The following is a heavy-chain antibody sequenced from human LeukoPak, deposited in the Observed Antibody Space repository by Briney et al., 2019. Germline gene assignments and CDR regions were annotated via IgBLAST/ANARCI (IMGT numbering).Heavy chain of an antibody. V-gene: IGHV3-23*01. J-gene: IGHJ4*01. CDR1: GFTFSNSA. CDR2: LSGSGITT. CDR3: AKGIYSSGWSYFDY. D-gene: IGHD6-19*01. Sequence: GGSLRLSCAASGFTFSNSAMSWVRQAPGKGLEWVSTLSGSGITTYYADSVKGRFTISRDNSKNTLYLQMNSVRAEDTAVYYCAKGIYSSGWSYFDYWGHGTLVTVSS.